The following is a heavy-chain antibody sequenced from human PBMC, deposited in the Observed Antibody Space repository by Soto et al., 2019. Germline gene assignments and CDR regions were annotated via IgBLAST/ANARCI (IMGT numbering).Heavy chain of an antibody. Sequence: EVLLLESGGGLVQPGGSLRLSCAASGFTFSSYAMSWVRQAPGKGLEWVSAISGSGGSTYYADSVKGRFTISRDNSKNTLYLQMNSLRAEDTAVYYCAKWGDFWSGYYPSWFDPWGQGTLVTVSS. CDR2: ISGSGGST. J-gene: IGHJ5*02. CDR1: GFTFSSYA. V-gene: IGHV3-23*01. CDR3: AKWGDFWSGYYPSWFDP. D-gene: IGHD3-3*01.